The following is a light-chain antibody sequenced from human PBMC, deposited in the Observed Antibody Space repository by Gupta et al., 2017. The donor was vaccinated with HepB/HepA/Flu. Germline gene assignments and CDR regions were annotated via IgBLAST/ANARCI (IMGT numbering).Light chain of an antibody. J-gene: IGKJ4*01. CDR3: QQYGSSPQT. V-gene: IGKV3-20*01. CDR2: GAS. Sequence: EIVLTQSPGTLPLSPGERATLSCRASQSVSSSYLAWYQQKPGQAPRLLIYGASSRATGIPDRFSGSGSGTDFTLTISRLEPEDIAVYYCQQYGSSPQTFGGGTKVEIK. CDR1: QSVSSSY.